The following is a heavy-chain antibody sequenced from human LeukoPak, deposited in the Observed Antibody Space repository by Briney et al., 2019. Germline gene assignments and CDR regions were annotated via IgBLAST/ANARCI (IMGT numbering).Heavy chain of an antibody. CDR1: GGTFSSYA. D-gene: IGHD6-19*01. CDR2: INPSGGST. V-gene: IGHV1-46*01. CDR3: ARVWAPIAVAGISNAFDI. J-gene: IGHJ3*02. Sequence: GASVKVSCKASGGTFSSYAISWVRQAPGQGLEWMGIINPSGGSTSYAQKFQGRVTMTRDTSISTAYMELSRLRSDDTAVYYCARVWAPIAVAGISNAFDIWGQGTMVTVSS.